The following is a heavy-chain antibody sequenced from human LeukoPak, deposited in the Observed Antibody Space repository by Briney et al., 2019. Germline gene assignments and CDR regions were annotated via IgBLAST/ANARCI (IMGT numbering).Heavy chain of an antibody. CDR2: IYYSGST. CDR1: GGSISSGGYS. Sequence: SQTLSLTCTVSGGSISSGGYSWSWIRQPPGKGLEWIGYIYYSGSTYYNPSLKSRVTISVDTSKNQFSLKLSSVTAADTAVYYCARDLAYSGGGRWFDPWGQGTLATVSS. J-gene: IGHJ5*02. V-gene: IGHV4-30-4*07. CDR3: ARDLAYSGGGRWFDP. D-gene: IGHD1-26*01.